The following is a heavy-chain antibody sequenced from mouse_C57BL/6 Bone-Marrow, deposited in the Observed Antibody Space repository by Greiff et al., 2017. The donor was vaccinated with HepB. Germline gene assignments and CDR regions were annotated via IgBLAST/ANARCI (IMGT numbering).Heavy chain of an antibody. CDR1: GYTFTGYW. CDR2: ILPGSGST. D-gene: IGHD2-3*01. V-gene: IGHV1-9*01. CDR3: ASGGYYPRFAY. Sequence: QVQLKESGAELMKPGASVKLSCKATGYTFTGYWIEWVKQRPGHGLEWIGEILPGSGSTNYNEKFKGKATFTADTSSNTAYMQLSSLTTEDSAIYYCASGGYYPRFAYWGQGTLVTVSA. J-gene: IGHJ3*01.